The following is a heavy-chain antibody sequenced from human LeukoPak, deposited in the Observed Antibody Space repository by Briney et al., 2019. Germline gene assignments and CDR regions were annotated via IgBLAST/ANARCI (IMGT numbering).Heavy chain of an antibody. Sequence: GEPLKISCKGSGYSFTSYWIGWVRQLPGKGLEWMGIIYPGDSDTRYSPSFQGQVTISVDKSISTAYLQWSSLKASDTAMYYCARRREYSSSSGNWFDPWGQGTLVTVSS. CDR3: ARRREYSSSSGNWFDP. J-gene: IGHJ5*02. D-gene: IGHD6-6*01. CDR2: IYPGDSDT. CDR1: GYSFTSYW. V-gene: IGHV5-51*01.